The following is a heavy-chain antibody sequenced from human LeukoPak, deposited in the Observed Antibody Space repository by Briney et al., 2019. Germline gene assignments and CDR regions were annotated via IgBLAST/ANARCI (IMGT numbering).Heavy chain of an antibody. D-gene: IGHD3-22*01. J-gene: IGHJ4*02. Sequence: PGGSLRLSCAASGFTFSSYGMHWVRQAPGKGLEWVSAIGGSGGSTHYADSVKGRFTISRDNSKNTLYLQMNGLRAEDTAEYYCAKVSGSGYYYPIDYWGQGTLVTVSS. V-gene: IGHV3-23*01. CDR3: AKVSGSGYYYPIDY. CDR1: GFTFSSYG. CDR2: IGGSGGST.